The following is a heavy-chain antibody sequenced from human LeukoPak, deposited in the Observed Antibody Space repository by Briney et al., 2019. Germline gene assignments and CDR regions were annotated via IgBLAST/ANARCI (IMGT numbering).Heavy chain of an antibody. V-gene: IGHV3-23*01. D-gene: IGHD3-9*01. CDR2: ISGTGGTT. J-gene: IGHJ3*01. CDR1: GFTFNNNA. Sequence: GGSLRLSCAASGFTFNNNAMSWVRQSPGKGLEWVSAISGTGGTTYYADSVKGRFTISRDNSKSTVYVQMNSLRAGDTAVYYCARETTSNYGAFDLWGQGTLVTVSS. CDR3: ARETTSNYGAFDL.